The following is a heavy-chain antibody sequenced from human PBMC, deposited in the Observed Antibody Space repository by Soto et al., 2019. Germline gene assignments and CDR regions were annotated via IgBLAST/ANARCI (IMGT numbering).Heavy chain of an antibody. CDR3: ARGDVFDL. V-gene: IGHV4-4*07. Sequence: QVQLQESGPGLVKPSETVSLICTVSGDSISGYYWSWIRQPAGKGLEWIGRIYSSGNANYNPSLKSRVSMSVDMSKNQFSLKVTSVSAADTAMCYCARGDVFDLWGQGTKVTVSS. J-gene: IGHJ3*01. CDR1: GDSISGYY. CDR2: IYSSGNA.